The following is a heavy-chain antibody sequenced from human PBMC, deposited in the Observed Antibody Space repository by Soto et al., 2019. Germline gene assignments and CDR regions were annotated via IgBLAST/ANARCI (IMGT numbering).Heavy chain of an antibody. V-gene: IGHV3-74*01. D-gene: IGHD5-12*01. J-gene: IGHJ5*02. CDR3: ARDHRGYDLDP. Sequence: GGSLRHSCAASGFTFSSQWMHWVRQAPGKGLVWVAVITSDGSNKSYADSVKGRFTISRDNSKNTLYLQMNSLRAEDTAVYYCARDHRGYDLDPWGQGTLVTVSS. CDR1: GFTFSSQW. CDR2: ITSDGSNK.